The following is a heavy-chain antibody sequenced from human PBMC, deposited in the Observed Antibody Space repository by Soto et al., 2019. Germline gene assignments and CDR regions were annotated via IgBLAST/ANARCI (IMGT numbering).Heavy chain of an antibody. D-gene: IGHD1-26*01. CDR1: GFTFSSYA. CDR2: ISGGGGST. V-gene: IGHV3-23*01. J-gene: IGHJ4*02. Sequence: PGGSLRLSFVASGFTFSSYAMSWVRQAPGKGLEWVSAISGGGGSTYYADSVKGRFTISRDNSKNTLYLQMNSLRAEDTAVYYCAKEGPLSGSHSTDYWGQGTLVTVSS. CDR3: AKEGPLSGSHSTDY.